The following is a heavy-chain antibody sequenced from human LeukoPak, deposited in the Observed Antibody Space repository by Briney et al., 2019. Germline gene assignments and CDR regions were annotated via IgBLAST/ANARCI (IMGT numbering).Heavy chain of an antibody. Sequence: GGSLRLSCAASGFTFSCYGMHWVRQAPGKGLEWVAFIRYDGSNKYYADSVKGRFTISRDNSKNTLYLQMNSLRAEDTAVYYCAKDPIAAAGTLDYWGQGTLITVSS. CDR1: GFTFSCYG. V-gene: IGHV3-30*02. J-gene: IGHJ4*02. CDR2: IRYDGSNK. D-gene: IGHD6-13*01. CDR3: AKDPIAAAGTLDY.